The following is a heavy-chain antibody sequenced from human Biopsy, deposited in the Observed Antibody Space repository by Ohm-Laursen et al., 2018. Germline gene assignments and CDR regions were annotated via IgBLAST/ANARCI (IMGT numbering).Heavy chain of an antibody. CDR3: AREGLGTTADY. Sequence: SLRLSCVASGFSFENYVMKWFRQGPGKGLEWVGLIRSSGYGGTADYAASVKGRFTISRDDSKSFAYLQMTSLRTEDTAVYFCAREGLGTTADYWGQGILVTVSS. CDR1: GFSFENYV. D-gene: IGHD1/OR15-1a*01. J-gene: IGHJ4*02. CDR2: IRSSGYGGTA. V-gene: IGHV3-49*03.